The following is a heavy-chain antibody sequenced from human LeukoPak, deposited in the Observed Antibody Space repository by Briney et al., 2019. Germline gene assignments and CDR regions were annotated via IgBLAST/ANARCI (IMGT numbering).Heavy chain of an antibody. V-gene: IGHV4-59*01. Sequence: PSETLSLTCTVSGGSISSYYWSWIRQPPGKGLEWIGYIYYSGSINYNPSLKSRVTISVDTSKNQFSLKLSSVAAADTAVYYCARGTTVTPLGYWGQGTLVTVSS. D-gene: IGHD4-17*01. CDR2: IYYSGSI. J-gene: IGHJ4*02. CDR1: GGSISSYY. CDR3: ARGTTVTPLGY.